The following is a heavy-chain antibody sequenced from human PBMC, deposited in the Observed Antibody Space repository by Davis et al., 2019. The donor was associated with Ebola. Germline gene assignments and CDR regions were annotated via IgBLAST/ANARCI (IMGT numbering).Heavy chain of an antibody. CDR3: ARYRGDTAMVVPFDY. CDR1: GFTFSSYA. J-gene: IGHJ4*02. CDR2: ISGSGGST. Sequence: PGGSLRLSCAASGFTFSSYAMSWVRQAPGKGLEWVSAISGSGGSTYYADSVKGRFTISRDNSKKTLYLQMNSLRAEDTAVYYCARYRGDTAMVVPFDYWGQGTLVTVSS. D-gene: IGHD5-18*01. V-gene: IGHV3-23*01.